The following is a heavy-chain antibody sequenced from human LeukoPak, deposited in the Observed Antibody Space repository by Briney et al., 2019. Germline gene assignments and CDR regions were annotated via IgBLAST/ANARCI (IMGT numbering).Heavy chain of an antibody. CDR3: AKVGSGGYYYYYMDV. V-gene: IGHV3-23*01. CDR2: ISGSGGST. J-gene: IGHJ6*03. Sequence: GGSLRLSCAASGFTFSSYWMSWVRQAPGKGLEWVSAISGSGGSTYYADSVRGRFTISRDNSKNTLYLQMNSLRAEDTAVYYCAKVGSGGYYYYYMDVWGKGTTVTISS. D-gene: IGHD3-10*01. CDR1: GFTFSSYW.